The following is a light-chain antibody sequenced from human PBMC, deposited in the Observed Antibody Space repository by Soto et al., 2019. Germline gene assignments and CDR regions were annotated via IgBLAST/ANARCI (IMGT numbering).Light chain of an antibody. CDR2: GAS. J-gene: IGKJ4*01. Sequence: EIVLTQSPGTLSLSPGERATLCCRASQSVSSSYLAWYQQKPGQAPRLLIYGASSRATGIPDRFSGSGSGTDFTLTISSLQPEDFAVYYCHQRSNWPPTFGGGTKVDI. V-gene: IGKV3D-20*02. CDR1: QSVSSSY. CDR3: HQRSNWPPT.